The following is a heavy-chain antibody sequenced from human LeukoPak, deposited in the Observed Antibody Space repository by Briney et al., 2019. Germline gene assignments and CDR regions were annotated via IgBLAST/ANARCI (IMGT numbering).Heavy chain of an antibody. CDR2: ISGSGLNT. CDR3: AKGGGYGSGTYSED. V-gene: IGHV3-23*01. D-gene: IGHD3-10*01. Sequence: PGGSLRLSCAASGLIFSTYVMTWFRQAPGRGLEWVSGISGSGLNTYYADSVKGRFTSSRDNSKNMLYLQMNSLRAEDTAVYYCAKGGGYGSGTYSEDWGQGILVTVSS. J-gene: IGHJ4*02. CDR1: GLIFSTYV.